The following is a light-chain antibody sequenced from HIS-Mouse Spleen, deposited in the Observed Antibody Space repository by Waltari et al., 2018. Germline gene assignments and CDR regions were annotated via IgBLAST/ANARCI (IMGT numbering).Light chain of an antibody. CDR1: NIGSKN. J-gene: IGLJ2*01. CDR3: NSRDSSGNHRV. CDR2: RDS. Sequence: SYELTQPLSVSVALGQTARITCGGNNIGSKNVHWYQQKPGQAPVLVIYRDSNRPSGIPERFSGSNSGNTATLTITGAQAEDEADYYCNSRDSSGNHRVFGGGTKLTVL. V-gene: IGLV3-9*01.